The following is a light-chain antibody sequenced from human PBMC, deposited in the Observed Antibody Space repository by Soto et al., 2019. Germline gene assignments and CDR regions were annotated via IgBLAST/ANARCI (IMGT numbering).Light chain of an antibody. V-gene: IGLV2-14*02. Sequence: QSALTQPASVSGSPGQSITISCTGTSSDVGSYNLVSWYQQHPGKAPKLLIYDVSNRPSGVSNRFSGSKSGNTASLTISGRQAEDEADYYCSSYTSSSTLYVFGTGTKLTVL. CDR1: SSDVGSYNL. CDR3: SSYTSSSTLYV. J-gene: IGLJ1*01. CDR2: DVS.